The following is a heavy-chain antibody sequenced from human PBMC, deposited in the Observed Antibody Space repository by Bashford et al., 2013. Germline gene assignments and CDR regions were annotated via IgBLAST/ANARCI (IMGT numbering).Heavy chain of an antibody. J-gene: IGHJ3*01. V-gene: IGHV3-15*01. CDR3: AKDQPYHYESYGNQHHAFDV. CDR2: IKSKNAGGTI. CDR1: GFTFSSYS. Sequence: GSLRLSCAASGFTFSSYSMNWVRQAPGKGLEWVGRIKSKNAGGTIDYAAPVKGRFTISRDNARHSLYLQMSSLRAEDTAVYYCAKDQPYHYESYGNQHHAFDVWGQGTVVTVSS. D-gene: IGHD3-22*01.